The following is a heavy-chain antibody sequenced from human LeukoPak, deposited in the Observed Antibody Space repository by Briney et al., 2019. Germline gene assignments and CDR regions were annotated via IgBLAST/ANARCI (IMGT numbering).Heavy chain of an antibody. CDR2: INHSGST. J-gene: IGHJ6*03. D-gene: IGHD3-9*01. Sequence: SETLSLTCAVYGGSFSGYYWSWIRQPPGKGLEWIGEINHSGSTNYNPSLKSRVTISVDTSKNQFSLKLSSVTAADTAVYYCARGAKYDILTGYYIPYYMDVWGKGTTVTISS. CDR3: ARGAKYDILTGYYIPYYMDV. V-gene: IGHV4-34*01. CDR1: GGSFSGYY.